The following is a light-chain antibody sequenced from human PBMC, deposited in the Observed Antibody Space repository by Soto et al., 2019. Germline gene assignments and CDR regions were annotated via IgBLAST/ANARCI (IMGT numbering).Light chain of an antibody. CDR3: QQRINWPPT. CDR2: DAS. J-gene: IGKJ3*01. CDR1: QGISNY. Sequence: EFVLTQSPATLSLSPGERATLSCRASQGISNYLAWCQQKPGQAPRLLIYDASNRATGIPARFSGSGSGTDFTLTISSLEPEDSAVYYCQQRINWPPTFGPGTKVDIK. V-gene: IGKV3-11*01.